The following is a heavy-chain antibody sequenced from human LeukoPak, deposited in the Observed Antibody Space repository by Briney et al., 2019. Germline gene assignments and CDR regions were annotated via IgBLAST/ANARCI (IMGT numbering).Heavy chain of an antibody. V-gene: IGHV3-30-3*01. CDR2: ISYDESNK. D-gene: IGHD3-22*01. J-gene: IGHJ4*02. CDR3: ARDWYYYDSSGYPWDY. Sequence: GGSLRLSCAASGFTFSSYAMHWVRQAPGKGLEWVAVISYDESNKYYADSVKGRFTISRDNSKNTLYLQMNSLRAEDTAVYYCARDWYYYDSSGYPWDYWGQGTLVTVSP. CDR1: GFTFSSYA.